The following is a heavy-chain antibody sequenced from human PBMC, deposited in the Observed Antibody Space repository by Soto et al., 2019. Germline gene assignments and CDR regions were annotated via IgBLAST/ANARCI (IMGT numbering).Heavy chain of an antibody. Sequence: PGESLKISCKGSGYSFAGYWITWVRQKPGKGLEWMGRIDPSDSQTYYSPSFRGHVTISVTKSITTVFLQWSSLRASDTAMYYCARTGTTFYYFGMDVWGQGTTVTVSS. D-gene: IGHD1-7*01. CDR1: GYSFAGYW. CDR3: ARTGTTFYYFGMDV. V-gene: IGHV5-10-1*01. CDR2: IDPSDSQT. J-gene: IGHJ6*02.